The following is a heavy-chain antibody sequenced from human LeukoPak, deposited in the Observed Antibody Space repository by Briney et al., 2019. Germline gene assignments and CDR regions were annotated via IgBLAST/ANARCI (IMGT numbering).Heavy chain of an antibody. J-gene: IGHJ3*02. D-gene: IGHD1-1*01. V-gene: IGHV3-30*18. CDR1: RFSFGDYD. CDR3: AKFAYNWNAPDGFDM. CDR2: ISYDGSRK. Sequence: TGGSLRLSCRGSRFSFGDYDMNWVRRGPGQGLEWVALISYDGSRKHYADSVKGRFTISRDNSESTLFLQMNSLKIDDTSVYFCAKFAYNWNAPDGFDMWGQGTRVIVSS.